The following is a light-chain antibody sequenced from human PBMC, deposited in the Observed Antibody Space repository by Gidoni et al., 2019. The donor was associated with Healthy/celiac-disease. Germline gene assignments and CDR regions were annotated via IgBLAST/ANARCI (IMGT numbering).Light chain of an antibody. V-gene: IGKV3-20*01. Sequence: EIVLTQSPGPLSLSPGESATLSCRASQRVSSSYFAWYQQKPGQAPRRLIYGASRRATGIPDRFSGSGAGTDFTLTISSLVPEEFAVYYCQQYGSSPRRTFXQXTKVEIK. CDR3: QQYGSSPRRT. CDR1: QRVSSSY. J-gene: IGKJ1*01. CDR2: GAS.